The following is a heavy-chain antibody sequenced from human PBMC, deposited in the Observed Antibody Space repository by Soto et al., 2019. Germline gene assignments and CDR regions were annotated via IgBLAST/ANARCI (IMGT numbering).Heavy chain of an antibody. CDR1: GGSISSSSYY. Sequence: QLQLQESGPGLVKTSETLSLTCTVSGGSISSSSYYWGWIRQPPGKGLEWIGSIYYSGSTYYNPSLKSRVTISVDTSKNQFSLKLSSVTAADTAVYYCARGLRGPSYYFDYWGQGTLVTVSS. CDR2: IYYSGST. J-gene: IGHJ4*02. V-gene: IGHV4-39*01. CDR3: ARGLRGPSYYFDY. D-gene: IGHD4-17*01.